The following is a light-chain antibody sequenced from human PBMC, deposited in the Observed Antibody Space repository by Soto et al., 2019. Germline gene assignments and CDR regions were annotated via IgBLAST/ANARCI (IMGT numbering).Light chain of an antibody. CDR3: SSHTISSALHV. CDR2: GVS. Sequence: QSVLTQPASVSGSPGQSITISCTGTISDFVVYNYVSWYQQHPGKAPKLMIYGVSNRPSGVSNRFSGSKSGNTASLTISGLQADDEADYYCSSHTISSALHVFGTGTKVTV. V-gene: IGLV2-14*01. CDR1: ISDFVVYNY. J-gene: IGLJ1*01.